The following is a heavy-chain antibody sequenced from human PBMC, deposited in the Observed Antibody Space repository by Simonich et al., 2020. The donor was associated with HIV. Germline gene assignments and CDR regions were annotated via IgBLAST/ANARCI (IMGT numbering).Heavy chain of an antibody. D-gene: IGHD2-15*01. CDR2: INHSGRP. CDR1: GGSFSGYY. Sequence: QVQLQQWGAGLLKPSETLSLTCAVYGGSFSGYYWSWIRPPPGKGLEWIGVINHSGRPKHNPSIKSRVTISEDTSNNQFSLKLSSVTAADTAVYYCASHYGGNHLNWFDPWGQGTLVTVSS. J-gene: IGHJ5*02. V-gene: IGHV4-34*01. CDR3: ASHYGGNHLNWFDP.